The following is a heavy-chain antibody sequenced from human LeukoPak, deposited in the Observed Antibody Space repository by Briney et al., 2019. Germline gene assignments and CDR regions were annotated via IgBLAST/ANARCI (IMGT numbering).Heavy chain of an antibody. CDR1: GVSISSSSYY. V-gene: IGHV4-39*01. CDR2: IDYSGST. CDR3: ARQQAAAGNALFDY. Sequence: SETLSLTCTVSGVSISSSSYYWGWIRQPPGKGLELSGSIDYSGSTYYNPCRKSRVTISVDTSKNQFSLKLSSVTAADTDVYYCARQQAAAGNALFDYWGQGTLVTVSS. J-gene: IGHJ4*02. D-gene: IGHD6-13*01.